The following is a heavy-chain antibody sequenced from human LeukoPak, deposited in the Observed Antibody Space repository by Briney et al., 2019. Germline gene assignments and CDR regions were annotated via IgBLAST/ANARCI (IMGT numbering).Heavy chain of an antibody. CDR1: GFTFSSYG. CDR3: AKDPLGVPSHFDY. V-gene: IGHV3-30*02. Sequence: GGSLRLSCAASGFTFSSYGMHWVRQAPGKGLKWVAFIRYDGSNKYYADSVKGRFTISRDNSKNTLYLQMNSLRAEDTAVYYCAKDPLGVPSHFDYWGQGTLVTVSS. D-gene: IGHD3-10*01. J-gene: IGHJ4*02. CDR2: IRYDGSNK.